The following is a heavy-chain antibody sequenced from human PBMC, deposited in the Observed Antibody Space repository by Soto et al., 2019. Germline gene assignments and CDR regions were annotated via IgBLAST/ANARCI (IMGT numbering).Heavy chain of an antibody. D-gene: IGHD3-16*01. CDR2: ISYDGNNK. CDR1: GFTFSSYG. Sequence: GGSLRLSCEASGFTFSSYGMHWVRQAPGKGLEWVAVISYDGNNKYYADSVKGRFTISRDNSRNTVYLQMNSLRADDTAVYYCAKDRLAGGFDYWGQGTLVTVSS. V-gene: IGHV3-30*18. J-gene: IGHJ4*02. CDR3: AKDRLAGGFDY.